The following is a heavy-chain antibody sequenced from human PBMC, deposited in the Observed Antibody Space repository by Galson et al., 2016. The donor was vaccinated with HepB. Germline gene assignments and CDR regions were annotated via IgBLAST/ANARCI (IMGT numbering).Heavy chain of an antibody. CDR2: ISSSGTTI. CDR1: GFTFSSYS. CDR3: ARVMVDYHYWSNKPKHYYSGMDV. D-gene: IGHD3-3*01. J-gene: IGHJ6*02. Sequence: SLRLSCAASGFTFSSYSMSWVRQAPGKGLEWLSYISSSGTTIYYADSVKGRFTISRDNAKNSLYLQMNSLRAEDTAVYYCARVMVDYHYWSNKPKHYYSGMDVWGQGTTVTVSS. V-gene: IGHV3-48*04.